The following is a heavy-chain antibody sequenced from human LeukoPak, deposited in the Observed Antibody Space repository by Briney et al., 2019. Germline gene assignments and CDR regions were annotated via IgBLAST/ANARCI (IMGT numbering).Heavy chain of an antibody. CDR3: ARSFRGYSQGYYYYAMDV. CDR2: MYHSGST. Sequence: SETLSLTCTVSGGSISSYFWSWIRQSPGKGLEWIGLMYHSGSTNYNPSLKSRVIMSQDTSTNQFSLQVNSVTAADTAVYYCARSFRGYSQGYYYYAMDVWGQGTTVTVFS. D-gene: IGHD5-18*01. CDR1: GGSISSYF. J-gene: IGHJ6*02. V-gene: IGHV4-59*01.